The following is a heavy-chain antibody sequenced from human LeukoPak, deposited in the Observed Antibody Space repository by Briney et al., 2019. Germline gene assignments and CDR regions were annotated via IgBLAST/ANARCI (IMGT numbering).Heavy chain of an antibody. Sequence: GASLKVSCKASGYIFTNYYIHWVRQAPGQGLEWMGWIHPSTGNPTYAQGFTGRFVFSLDTSVSTTYLQIRSLKAEDTAVYYCARAFQSLGGLSLPDFWGQGTLVTVSS. CDR2: IHPSTGNP. D-gene: IGHD3-16*02. CDR1: GYIFTNYY. CDR3: ARAFQSLGGLSLPDF. J-gene: IGHJ4*02. V-gene: IGHV7-4-1*02.